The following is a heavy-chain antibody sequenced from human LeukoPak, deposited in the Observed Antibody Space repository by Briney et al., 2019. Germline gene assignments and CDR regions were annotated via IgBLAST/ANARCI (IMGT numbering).Heavy chain of an antibody. CDR1: GFTFSRYW. D-gene: IGHD3-16*01. Sequence: PGGSLRLSCAAPGFTFSRYWMTWVRQAPGKGLEWVANIKEDGSEKYYVDSVKGRFTISRDNAKNSLYLQMNSLRAEDTAVYYCARLGLWSYDYARGWGKGTTVTVSS. CDR2: IKEDGSEK. J-gene: IGHJ6*04. V-gene: IGHV3-7*01. CDR3: ARLGLWSYDYARG.